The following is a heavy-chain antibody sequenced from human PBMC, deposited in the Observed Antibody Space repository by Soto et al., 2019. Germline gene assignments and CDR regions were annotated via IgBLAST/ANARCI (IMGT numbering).Heavy chain of an antibody. CDR1: GFTFSDHY. CDR2: SRNKVNGYIT. Sequence: EVQLVESGGGLVQPGGSLRLSCGASGFTFSDHYMDWVRQAPGKGLEWVGRSRNKVNGYITDYAASVKGRFTISRDDSKNSVYLQLSSLKTVDTAVYYCVRVYDATGYYAFDYWGQGTLVTVSS. D-gene: IGHD3-22*01. J-gene: IGHJ4*02. CDR3: VRVYDATGYYAFDY. V-gene: IGHV3-72*01.